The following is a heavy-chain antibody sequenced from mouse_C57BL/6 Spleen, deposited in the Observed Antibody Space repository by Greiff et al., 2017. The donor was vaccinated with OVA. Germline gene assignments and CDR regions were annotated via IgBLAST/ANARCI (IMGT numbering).Heavy chain of an antibody. CDR3: ARGRGLYYGSSYFDY. V-gene: IGHV5-16*01. CDR1: GFTFSDYY. D-gene: IGHD1-1*01. J-gene: IGHJ2*01. Sequence: EVKLVESEGGLVQPGSSMKLSCTASGFTFSDYYMAWVRQVPEKGLEWVANINYDGSSTYYLDSLKSRFIISRDNAKNILYLQMSSLKSEDTATYYCARGRGLYYGSSYFDYWGQGTTLTVSS. CDR2: INYDGSST.